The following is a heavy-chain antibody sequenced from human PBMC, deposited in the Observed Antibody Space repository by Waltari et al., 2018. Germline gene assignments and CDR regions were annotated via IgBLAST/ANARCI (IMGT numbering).Heavy chain of an antibody. CDR1: GFTFSSYA. Sequence: EVQLLESGGGLVQPGGSLRLSCVASGFTFSSYAMSWVRQAPGKGLEWVSGISGSGGTTYYTDSVKGRCTISRDNSKNTLYLQMNTLRAEDTAIYYCAKDYPPDSGLLRFMEWLLHYFDDWGQGTLVTVSS. CDR2: ISGSGGTT. V-gene: IGHV3-23*01. CDR3: AKDYPPDSGLLRFMEWLLHYFDD. J-gene: IGHJ4*02. D-gene: IGHD3-3*01.